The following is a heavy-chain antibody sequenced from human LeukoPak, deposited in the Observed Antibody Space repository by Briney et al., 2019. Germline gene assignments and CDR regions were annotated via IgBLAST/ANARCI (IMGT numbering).Heavy chain of an antibody. J-gene: IGHJ6*03. D-gene: IGHD2-21*02. Sequence: PSETLSLTCTVSGGSISSYYWSWIRQLAGKGLEWIGRIYTSGSTNYNPSLKSRVTMSVDTSKNQFSLKLSSVTAADTAVYYCARTYCGGGCYSGVYYYYMDVWGKGTTVTVSS. CDR2: IYTSGST. CDR3: ARTYCGGGCYSGVYYYYMDV. V-gene: IGHV4-4*07. CDR1: GGSISSYY.